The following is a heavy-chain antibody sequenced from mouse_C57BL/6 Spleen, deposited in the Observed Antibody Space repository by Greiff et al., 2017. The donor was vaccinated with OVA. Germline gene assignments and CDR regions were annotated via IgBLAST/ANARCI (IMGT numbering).Heavy chain of an antibody. CDR3: ARGLYKDYAIGD. J-gene: IGHJ4*01. V-gene: IGHV8-12*01. CDR2: IYWDDDK. D-gene: IGHD1-3*01. CDR1: GFSLSTSCMG. Sequence: QVTLKVSGPGILQPSQTLSLSCSFSGFSLSTSCMGLVWKRQHSGQGLEWLVHIYWDDDKCYNPFLKSRPTISKDTSSNQVFLKITSVDTADTATYYCARGLYKDYAIGDWGKGTTVT.